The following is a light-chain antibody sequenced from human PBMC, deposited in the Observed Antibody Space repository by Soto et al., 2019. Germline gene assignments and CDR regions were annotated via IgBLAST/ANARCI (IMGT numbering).Light chain of an antibody. Sequence: QSALTQPAAVSGSPGQSITISCTGTSSDVGDYNYVSWYQQHQGKAPKLMLYDVSNRPSGISNRFSGSKSGNTASLTISGLHAQDDAEYHCSSYTSNSTLFGAGTKLTVL. V-gene: IGLV2-14*01. CDR3: SSYTSNSTL. CDR1: SSDVGDYNY. J-gene: IGLJ1*01. CDR2: DVS.